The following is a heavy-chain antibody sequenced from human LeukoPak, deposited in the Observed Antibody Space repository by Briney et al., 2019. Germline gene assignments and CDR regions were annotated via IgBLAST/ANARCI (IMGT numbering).Heavy chain of an antibody. CDR1: GFTFDDYA. CDR3: ARDLYSGLIAYAFDI. D-gene: IGHD5-12*01. V-gene: IGHV3-21*01. Sequence: GGSLRLSCAASGFTFDDYAMHWVRQAPGKGLEWVSSISSSSSYIYYADSVKGRFTISRDNAKNSLYLQMNSLRAEDTAVYYCARDLYSGLIAYAFDIWGQGTMVTVSS. J-gene: IGHJ3*02. CDR2: ISSSSSYI.